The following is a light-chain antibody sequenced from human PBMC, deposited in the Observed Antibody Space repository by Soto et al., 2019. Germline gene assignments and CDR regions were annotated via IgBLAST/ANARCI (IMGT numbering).Light chain of an antibody. CDR1: QSLVHADGNTY. CDR3: AQATHFPRT. J-gene: IGKJ1*01. V-gene: IGKV2-24*01. CDR2: QVF. Sequence: DIVLTQTPLPSPVTVGQPASISCRSSQSLVHADGNTYLNWLQQRPGQPPRLLIYQVFNRFSGVPDRFSGSGAGTECTLTISRVEAEDVGVYYCAQATHFPRTFGQGTTVEIK.